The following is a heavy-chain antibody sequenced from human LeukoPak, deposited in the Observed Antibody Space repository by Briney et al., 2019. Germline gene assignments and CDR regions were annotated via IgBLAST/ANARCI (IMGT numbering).Heavy chain of an antibody. Sequence: GGSLRLSCAASGFTVSSNYMSWVRQAPGKGLEWVSVIYSGGSTYYADSVKGRFTISRDNSKNTLYLQMNSLRAEDTAVYYCAKKGSSWYGAFDIWGQGTMVTVSS. CDR1: GFTVSSNY. D-gene: IGHD6-13*01. V-gene: IGHV3-53*01. CDR3: AKKGSSWYGAFDI. CDR2: IYSGGST. J-gene: IGHJ3*02.